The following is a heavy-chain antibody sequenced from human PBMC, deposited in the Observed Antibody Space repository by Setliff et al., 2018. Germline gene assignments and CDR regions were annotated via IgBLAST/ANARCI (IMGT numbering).Heavy chain of an antibody. CDR2: IIPMFGTP. J-gene: IGHJ3*02. D-gene: IGHD2-2*01. V-gene: IGHV1-69*05. CDR1: GDSFNNYA. Sequence: ASVKVSCKASGDSFNNYAISWVRQAPGQGLEWMGGIIPMFGTPAYAQKFQDRVTITTDESTSTAYMELSSLKSEDTAVYYCVRDRAAIVVGPPTAAFDIWGQGTMVTVSS. CDR3: VRDRAAIVVGPPTAAFDI.